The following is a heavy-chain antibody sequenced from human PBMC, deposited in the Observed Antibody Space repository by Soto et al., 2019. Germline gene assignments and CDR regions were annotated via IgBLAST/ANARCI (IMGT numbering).Heavy chain of an antibody. CDR3: ARLHGTGSYYHYYYGIDV. Sequence: QVQLQESGPGLVKPSQTLSLTCTVSGGSISDGGYFWSWIRQRPGTGLEWIGYTHYSRSAYYNPSLTSRVTLSLDTSKRQFSLRLSSVTAADTAVYYCARLHGTGSYYHYYYGIDVWGQGTTVTVSS. V-gene: IGHV4-31*03. D-gene: IGHD3-10*01. CDR2: THYSRSA. CDR1: GGSISDGGYF. J-gene: IGHJ6*02.